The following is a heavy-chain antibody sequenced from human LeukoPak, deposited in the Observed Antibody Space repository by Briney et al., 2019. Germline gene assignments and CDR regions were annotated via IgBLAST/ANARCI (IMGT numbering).Heavy chain of an antibody. CDR2: IHSSAAT. CDR3: AGGGYCTRNSYFAPLFDY. J-gene: IGHJ4*02. Sequence: PSETLSLTCTVSGGSLTRYYWSWVRQPPGKGLEWIGYIHSSAATDYNPSLKSRVTISVDTSKSQFSLRLNSVTAADTAVYYCAGGGYCTRNSYFAPLFDYWGQGTLATVSS. D-gene: IGHD2-2*01. V-gene: IGHV4-59*01. CDR1: GGSLTRYY.